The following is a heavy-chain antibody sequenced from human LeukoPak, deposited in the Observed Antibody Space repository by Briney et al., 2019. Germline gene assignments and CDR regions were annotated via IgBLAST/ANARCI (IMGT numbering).Heavy chain of an antibody. Sequence: GGSLRLSCAASGFTFSSYSMNWVRQAPGKGLEWVSSINSDSSHIYYADSVKGRFTISRDNAKNSLYLQMNSLRAEDTAVYYCARDRDSYGKFDYWGQGTLVTVSS. CDR1: GFTFSSYS. D-gene: IGHD5-18*01. V-gene: IGHV3-21*01. CDR2: INSDSSHI. J-gene: IGHJ4*02. CDR3: ARDRDSYGKFDY.